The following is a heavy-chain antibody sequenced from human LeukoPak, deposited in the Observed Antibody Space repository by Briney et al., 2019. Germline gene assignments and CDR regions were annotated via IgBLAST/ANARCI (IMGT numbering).Heavy chain of an antibody. CDR2: IYSSGST. V-gene: IGHV4-39*07. Sequence: SETLSLTCTVSGASVSGSPYYWGWIRQPPGKGLEWIGSIYSSGSTYYNASLQSRVTISVDTSKNQFSLKLSSVTAADTAVYYCAGASPPYYYYYMDVWGKGTTVTISS. J-gene: IGHJ6*03. CDR3: AGASPPYYYYYMDV. CDR1: GASVSGSPYY.